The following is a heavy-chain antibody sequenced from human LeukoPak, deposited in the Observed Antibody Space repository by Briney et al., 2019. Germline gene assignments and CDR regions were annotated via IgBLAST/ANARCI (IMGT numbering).Heavy chain of an antibody. V-gene: IGHV4-31*03. CDR1: GGSISRAGYF. CDR3: ARYGSAETFDY. Sequence: AQTLSLTCTVSGGSISRAGYFWSWIRQHPGKGLEWIGYVYYSGSTYYNPSLKSRVTISVDTSKSQFSLKLSSVTAADTAVYYCARYGSAETFDYWGQGTLVTVSS. D-gene: IGHD3-10*01. J-gene: IGHJ4*02. CDR2: VYYSGST.